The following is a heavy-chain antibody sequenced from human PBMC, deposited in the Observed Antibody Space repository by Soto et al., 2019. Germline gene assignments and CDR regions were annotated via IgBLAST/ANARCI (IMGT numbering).Heavy chain of an antibody. CDR2: INHSGST. V-gene: IGHV4-34*01. Sequence: NASETLSLTCAVYGGSFSGYYWSWIRQPPGKGLEWIGEINHSGSTNYNPSLKSRVTISVDTSKNQFSLKLSSVTAADTAVYYCARGYLDRSPPKFDYWGQGTLVNVS. CDR1: GGSFSGYY. CDR3: ARGYLDRSPPKFDY. J-gene: IGHJ4*02.